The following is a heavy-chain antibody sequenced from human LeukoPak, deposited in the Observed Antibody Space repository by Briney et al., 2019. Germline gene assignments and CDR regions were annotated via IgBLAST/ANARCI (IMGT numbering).Heavy chain of an antibody. D-gene: IGHD3-10*01. V-gene: IGHV5-51*01. Sequence: GESLKISCKGSGYSFTNYWIGWVRQMPGKGLEWMGIIYPGDSDTRYSPSFQGQVTISADKSISTAYLQWSSLKASDTAMYYCARLRDRGRFGEPVGYWGQGTLVTVSP. CDR3: ARLRDRGRFGEPVGY. J-gene: IGHJ4*02. CDR2: IYPGDSDT. CDR1: GYSFTNYW.